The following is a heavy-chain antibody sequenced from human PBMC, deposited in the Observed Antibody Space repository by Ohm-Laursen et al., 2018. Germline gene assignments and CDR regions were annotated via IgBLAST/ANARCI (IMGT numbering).Heavy chain of an antibody. Sequence: SLRLSCAASGFTFSDYYMSWICQAPGKGLEWVSYISSSGSTIYYADSVKGRFTISRDNAKNSLYLQMNSLRAEDTAVYYCARDLWFGELNWFDPWGQGTLVTVSS. J-gene: IGHJ5*02. D-gene: IGHD3-10*01. CDR2: ISSSGSTI. CDR3: ARDLWFGELNWFDP. CDR1: GFTFSDYY. V-gene: IGHV3-11*01.